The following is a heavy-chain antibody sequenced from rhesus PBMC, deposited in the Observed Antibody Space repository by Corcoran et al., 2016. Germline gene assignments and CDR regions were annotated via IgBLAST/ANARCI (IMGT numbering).Heavy chain of an antibody. CDR2: IYGSGGST. J-gene: IGHJ4*01. D-gene: IGHD6-13*01. Sequence: QVQLQESGPGLVKPSETLPLNCPVSGASITSNYWSRIRQAPGKGLEWIGRIYGSGGSTDYNPSLKSRVTISIDTSKNQFSLKLSSVTAADTAVYYCARDWDSSWFFDCWGQGVLVTVSS. CDR1: GASITSNY. V-gene: IGHV4S2*01. CDR3: ARDWDSSWFFDC.